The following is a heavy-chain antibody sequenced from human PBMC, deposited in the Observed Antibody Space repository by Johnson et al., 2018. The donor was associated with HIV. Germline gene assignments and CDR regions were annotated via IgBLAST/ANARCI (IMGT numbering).Heavy chain of an antibody. J-gene: IGHJ3*02. V-gene: IGHV3-30*04. CDR1: GFTFSSYA. D-gene: IGHD3-9*01. Sequence: QVQLVESGGGVVQPGRSLRLSCAASGFTFSSYAMHWVRQAPGKGLEWVAVISYDGSNKYYADSVKGRFTISRDNSKNTLYLQMNSLRAEDTAVYYCAREEGTDILTRGDAFDIWGQGTMVTVSS. CDR3: AREEGTDILTRGDAFDI. CDR2: ISYDGSNK.